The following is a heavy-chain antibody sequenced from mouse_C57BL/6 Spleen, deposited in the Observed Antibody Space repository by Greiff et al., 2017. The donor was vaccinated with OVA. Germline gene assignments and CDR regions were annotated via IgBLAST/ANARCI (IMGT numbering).Heavy chain of an antibody. V-gene: IGHV1-82*01. CDR1: GYAFSSSW. J-gene: IGHJ2*01. Sequence: VQGVESGPELVKPGASVKISCKASGYAFSSSWMNWVKQRPGKGLEWIGRIYPGDGDTNYNGKFKGKATLTADKSSSTAYMQLSSLTSEDSAVYFCARTAQGYFDYWGQGTTLTVSS. D-gene: IGHD3-2*02. CDR3: ARTAQGYFDY. CDR2: IYPGDGDT.